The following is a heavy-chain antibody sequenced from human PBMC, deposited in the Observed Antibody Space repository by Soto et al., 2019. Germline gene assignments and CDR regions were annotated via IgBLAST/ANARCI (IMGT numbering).Heavy chain of an antibody. CDR3: ARRYFDWLSRDYYGMDV. CDR2: IIPIFGTA. Sequence: QVQLVQSGAEVKKPGSSVKVSCKASGGTFSSYAISWVRQAPGQGLEWMGGIIPIFGTANYAQKFQGRVTITADESTSTAYMELSSLRSEDTAVYYCARRYFDWLSRDYYGMDVWGQGTTVTVSS. D-gene: IGHD3-9*01. V-gene: IGHV1-69*01. J-gene: IGHJ6*02. CDR1: GGTFSSYA.